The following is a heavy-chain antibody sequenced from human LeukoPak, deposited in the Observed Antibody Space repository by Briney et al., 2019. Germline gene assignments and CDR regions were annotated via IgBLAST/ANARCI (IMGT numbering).Heavy chain of an antibody. V-gene: IGHV3-23*01. CDR2: ITSSGDDT. Sequence: PGGSLRLTCAVSGFSSSNYAMSWVGQAPGKGLEWVSSITSSGDDTFYAVSVKGRFTISRDNSWDTVFLQMNSLRADDTAVYYCAFDWGFDYWGQGTLVTVSS. J-gene: IGHJ4*02. D-gene: IGHD3-16*01. CDR1: GFSSSNYA. CDR3: AFDWGFDY.